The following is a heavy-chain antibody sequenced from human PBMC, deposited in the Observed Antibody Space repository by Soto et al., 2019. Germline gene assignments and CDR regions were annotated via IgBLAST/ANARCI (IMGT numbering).Heavy chain of an antibody. CDR1: GYTLTELS. D-gene: IGHD3-22*01. Sequence: GASVKVSCKVSGYTLTELSMHWVRQAPGKGLEWMGGFDPEDGETIYAQKFQGRVTMTEDTSTDTAYMELSSLRSEDTAVYYCATVAPNYYDSSGHPTRSFDYWGQGTLVTVSS. V-gene: IGHV1-24*01. CDR2: FDPEDGET. CDR3: ATVAPNYYDSSGHPTRSFDY. J-gene: IGHJ4*02.